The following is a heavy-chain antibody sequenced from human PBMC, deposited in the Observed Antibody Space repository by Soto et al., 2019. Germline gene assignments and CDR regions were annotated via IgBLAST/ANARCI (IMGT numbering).Heavy chain of an antibody. CDR2: IKEDGSEK. Sequence: GSLRLSCAASGFIFNRYWMSWVRQAPGKGLEWVANIKEDGSEKYYLDSVKGRFTISRDNAKNSLYLQMNNLRVEDTATYYCAGEATYYHILTIPYWGLGTLVTVSS. CDR1: GFIFNRYW. D-gene: IGHD3-9*01. V-gene: IGHV3-7*01. J-gene: IGHJ4*02. CDR3: AGEATYYHILTIPY.